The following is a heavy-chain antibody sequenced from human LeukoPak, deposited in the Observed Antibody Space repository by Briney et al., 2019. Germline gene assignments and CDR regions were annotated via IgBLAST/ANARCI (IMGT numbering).Heavy chain of an antibody. CDR3: ARRMVAATYFDY. V-gene: IGHV4-59*12. D-gene: IGHD2-15*01. Sequence: SETLSLTCTVSGGSISDYYWSWIRQSPGKGLEWIGYIYYTGSTNYNPSLKSRVTISVDTSKNQFSLKLSSVTAADTAVYYCARRMVAATYFDYWGQGTLVTVSS. CDR1: GGSISDYY. CDR2: IYYTGST. J-gene: IGHJ4*02.